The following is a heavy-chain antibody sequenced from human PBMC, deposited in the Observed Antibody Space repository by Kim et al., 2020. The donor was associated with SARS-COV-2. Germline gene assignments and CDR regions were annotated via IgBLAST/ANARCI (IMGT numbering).Heavy chain of an antibody. Sequence: GFTFTSSAVQWVRQARGQRLEWIGWIVVGSGNTNYAQKFQERVTITRDMSTSTAYMELSSLRSEDTAVYYCAADSYYDYIWGSYRRPAFDNW. V-gene: IGHV1-58*01. CDR2: IVVGSGNT. D-gene: IGHD3-16*02. CDR3: AADSYYDYIWGSYRRPAFDN. CDR1: GFTFTSSA. J-gene: IGHJ3*02.